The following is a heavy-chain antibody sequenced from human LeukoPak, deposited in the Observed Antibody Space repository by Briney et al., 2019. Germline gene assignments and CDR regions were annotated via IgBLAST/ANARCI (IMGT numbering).Heavy chain of an antibody. CDR3: ARWDYDSKVGFDY. D-gene: IGHD3-22*01. Sequence: SETLSLTCTVSGGSISSGGYYWSWIRQHPGKGLEWIGYIYYSGSTYYNPSLKSRVTISVDTSKNQFSLKLSSVTAADTAVYYCARWDYDSKVGFDYWGQGTLVTVSS. CDR2: IYYSGST. CDR1: GGSISSGGYY. J-gene: IGHJ4*02. V-gene: IGHV4-31*03.